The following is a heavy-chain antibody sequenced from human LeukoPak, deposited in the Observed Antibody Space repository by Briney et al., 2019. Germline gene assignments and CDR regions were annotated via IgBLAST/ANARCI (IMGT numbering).Heavy chain of an antibody. V-gene: IGHV4-4*02. Sequence: PSGTLSLTCAVSGGSINSNNWWGWVRQPPGKGLEWIGEINHSGSTNYNPSLKSRVTISVDTSKNQFSLKLSSVTAADTAVYYCARGIRAYYFDYWGQGTLVTVSS. CDR1: GGSINSNNW. CDR3: ARGIRAYYFDY. CDR2: INHSGST. J-gene: IGHJ4*02. D-gene: IGHD2/OR15-2a*01.